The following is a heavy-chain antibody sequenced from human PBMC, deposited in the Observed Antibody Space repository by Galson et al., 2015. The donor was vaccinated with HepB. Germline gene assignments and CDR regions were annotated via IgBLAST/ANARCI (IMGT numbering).Heavy chain of an antibody. Sequence: SVKVSCKASGYTFTGYDINWVRQAPGQGLGWMGWINPNSGNTGYAQKFQGRVTMTRNTSISTAYMELSSLRSEDTAVYYCARMVEMATIDYWGQGTLVTVSS. V-gene: IGHV1-8*01. CDR2: INPNSGNT. D-gene: IGHD5-24*01. CDR1: GYTFTGYD. J-gene: IGHJ4*02. CDR3: ARMVEMATIDY.